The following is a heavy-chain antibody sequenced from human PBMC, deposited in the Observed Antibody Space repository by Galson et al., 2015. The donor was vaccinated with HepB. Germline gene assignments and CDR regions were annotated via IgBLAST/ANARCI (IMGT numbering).Heavy chain of an antibody. D-gene: IGHD4-23*01. CDR1: GLSISASGEG. Sequence: ALVKPTQTLTLTCSLSGLSISASGEGVGWIRQPPGKALEWLSLIYWDDTKRYRPSLENRLTITKDTSKNQVVLTMTNMDPVDTGTYYCAKLGNSFFEYWGQGTPVTVSP. J-gene: IGHJ4*02. CDR3: AKLGNSFFEY. CDR2: IYWDDTK. V-gene: IGHV2-5*02.